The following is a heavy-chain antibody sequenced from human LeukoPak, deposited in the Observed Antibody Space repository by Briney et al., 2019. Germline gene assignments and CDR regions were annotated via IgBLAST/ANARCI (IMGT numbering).Heavy chain of an antibody. CDR3: ARVGVDLWFDP. CDR2: INSNSGGT. D-gene: IGHD3/OR15-3a*01. Sequence: ASVKVSCKTSGYTFTDYYIHWMRQAPGQGLEWMGWINSNSGGTSYAQKFQGRVTMTRDTSISTAYMELSRLTSDDTAVYYCARVGVDLWFDPWGQGTLVTVSS. J-gene: IGHJ5*02. CDR1: GYTFTDYY. V-gene: IGHV1-2*02.